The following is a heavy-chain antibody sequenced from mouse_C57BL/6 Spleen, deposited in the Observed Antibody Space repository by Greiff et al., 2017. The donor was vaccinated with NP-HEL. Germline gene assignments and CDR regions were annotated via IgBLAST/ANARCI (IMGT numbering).Heavy chain of an antibody. Sequence: EVQVVESGEGLVKPGGSLKLSCAASGFTFSSYAMSWVRQTPEKRLEWVAYISSGGDYTYYADTVKGRFTISRDNAKNTLYLQMSSLKSEDTAMYYCTRASLYSNYDYWGQGTTLAVSS. CDR2: ISSGGDYT. J-gene: IGHJ2*01. V-gene: IGHV5-9-1*02. CDR3: TRASLYSNYDY. D-gene: IGHD2-5*01. CDR1: GFTFSSYA.